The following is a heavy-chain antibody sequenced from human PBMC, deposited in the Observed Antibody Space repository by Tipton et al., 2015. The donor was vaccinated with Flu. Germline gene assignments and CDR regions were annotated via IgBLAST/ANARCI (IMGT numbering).Heavy chain of an antibody. CDR2: IYTSGST. Sequence: TLSFTCTVSGGSISSYYWSWIRQPAGKGLEWIGRIYTSGSTNYNPSLKSRVTMSVDTSKNQFSLKLSSVTAADTAVYYCARVRGGAGGNWFDPWGQGTLVTVSS. CDR3: ARVRGGAGGNWFDP. CDR1: GGSISSYY. V-gene: IGHV4-4*07. J-gene: IGHJ5*02. D-gene: IGHD3-10*01.